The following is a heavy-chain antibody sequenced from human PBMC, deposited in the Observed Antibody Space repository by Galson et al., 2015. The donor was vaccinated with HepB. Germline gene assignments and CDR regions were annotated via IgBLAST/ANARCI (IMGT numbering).Heavy chain of an antibody. D-gene: IGHD2-15*01. CDR3: ARDGGYCSGGSCYSWFDP. V-gene: IGHV3-7*01. CDR2: IKQDGSEK. J-gene: IGHJ5*02. CDR1: GFTFRSYW. Sequence: SLRLSCAASGFTFRSYWMSWVRQAPGKGLEWVANIKQDGSEKYYVDSVKGRFTISRDNAKNSLYLQMNSLRAEDTAVYYCARDGGYCSGGSCYSWFDPWGQGTLVTVSS.